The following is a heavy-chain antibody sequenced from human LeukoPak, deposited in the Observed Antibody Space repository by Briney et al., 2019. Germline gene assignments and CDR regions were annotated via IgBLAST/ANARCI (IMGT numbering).Heavy chain of an antibody. CDR1: GGTFSSYA. J-gene: IGHJ4*02. CDR3: ALGTYYYDSSGYIFDY. CDR2: IIPILGIA. V-gene: IGHV1-69*04. D-gene: IGHD3-22*01. Sequence: SVKVSCKASGGTFSSYAIIWVRQAPGQGLEWMGRIIPILGIANYAQKFQGRVTITADKSTSTAYMELSSLRSEDTAVYYCALGTYYYDSSGYIFDYWGQGTLVTVSS.